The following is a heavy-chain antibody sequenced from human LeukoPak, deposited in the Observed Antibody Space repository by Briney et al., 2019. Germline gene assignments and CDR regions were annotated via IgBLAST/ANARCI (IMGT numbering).Heavy chain of an antibody. V-gene: IGHV1-8*01. Sequence: ASVKVSCKASGYTFTSYDINWVRQATGQGLEWMGWMNPNSGNTGYAQKFQGRVTMTRNTSISTAYMELSGLRSEDTAVYYCARDTYYDFWSGYSYGMDVWGQGTTVTVSS. D-gene: IGHD3-3*01. CDR2: MNPNSGNT. J-gene: IGHJ6*02. CDR3: ARDTYYDFWSGYSYGMDV. CDR1: GYTFTSYD.